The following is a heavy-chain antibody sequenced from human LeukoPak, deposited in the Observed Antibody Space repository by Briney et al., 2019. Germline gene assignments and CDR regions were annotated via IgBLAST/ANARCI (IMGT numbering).Heavy chain of an antibody. J-gene: IGHJ4*02. Sequence: ASVKVSCKASGYTFTGYYMHWVRQAPGQGLEWMGWINPNSGGTNYAQKSQGRVTMTRDTSISTAYMELSRLRSDDAAVYYCARDARMVRGEDHFDYWGQGTLVTVSS. CDR2: INPNSGGT. V-gene: IGHV1-2*02. CDR3: ARDARMVRGEDHFDY. D-gene: IGHD3-10*01. CDR1: GYTFTGYY.